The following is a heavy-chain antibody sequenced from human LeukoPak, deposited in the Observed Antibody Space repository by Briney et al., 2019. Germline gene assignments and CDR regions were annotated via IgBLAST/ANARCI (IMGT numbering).Heavy chain of an antibody. D-gene: IGHD3-10*01. J-gene: IGHJ4*02. V-gene: IGHV3-7*01. CDR1: GFTFSSYW. Sequence: GGSLRLSCAASGFTFSSYWMSWVRQAPGKGLEWVANIKQDGSEKYYVDSVKGRFTISRDNAKNSLYLQMNSLRAEDTAMYYCARTLWFGESQELFDYWGQGTLVTVSS. CDR3: ARTLWFGESQELFDY. CDR2: IKQDGSEK.